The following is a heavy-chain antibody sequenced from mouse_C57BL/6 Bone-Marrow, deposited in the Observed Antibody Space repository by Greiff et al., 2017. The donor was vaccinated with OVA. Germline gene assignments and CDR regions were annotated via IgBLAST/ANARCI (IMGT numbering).Heavy chain of an antibody. CDR2: INPYNGGT. J-gene: IGHJ2*01. V-gene: IGHV1-19*01. CDR3: SITTDY. D-gene: IGHD1-2*01. CDR1: GYTFTDYY. Sequence: EVQLQESGPVLVKPGASVKMSCKASGYTFTDYYMNWVKQSHGKSLEWIGVINPYNGGTSYNQKFKGKATLTVEKSPSTVYMELNSLTSEDSAVYDCSITTDYWGQGTTLTVSS.